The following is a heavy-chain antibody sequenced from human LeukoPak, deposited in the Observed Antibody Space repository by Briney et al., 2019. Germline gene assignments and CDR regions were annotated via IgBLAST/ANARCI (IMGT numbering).Heavy chain of an antibody. J-gene: IGHJ4*02. CDR3: AAHGNKTYYDILTGYWPGFFDH. CDR2: IYYIGST. CDR1: GGSVSSYY. V-gene: IGHV4-59*02. D-gene: IGHD3-9*01. Sequence: SEALSLTCTFPGGSVSSYYWSWIRQPPRKRLEWIGYIYYIGSTVYTPSLESRLTISLDASKNHCSLKLSSMTAADTAVYYCAAHGNKTYYDILTGYWPGFFDHWGQGTLVTVSS.